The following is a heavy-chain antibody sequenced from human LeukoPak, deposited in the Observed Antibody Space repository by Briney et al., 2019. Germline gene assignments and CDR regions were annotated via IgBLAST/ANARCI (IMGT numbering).Heavy chain of an antibody. CDR3: ARVGPYYYDSSGYYYPLDY. Sequence: KPSETLSLTCTVAGGSISSSNYYWGWIRQPPGKGLEWIGSIYYSGSTNYNPSLKSRVTISVDTSKNQFSLKLSSVTAADTAVYYCARVGPYYYDSSGYYYPLDYWGQGTLVTVSS. V-gene: IGHV4-39*07. D-gene: IGHD3-22*01. CDR2: IYYSGST. CDR1: GGSISSSNYY. J-gene: IGHJ4*02.